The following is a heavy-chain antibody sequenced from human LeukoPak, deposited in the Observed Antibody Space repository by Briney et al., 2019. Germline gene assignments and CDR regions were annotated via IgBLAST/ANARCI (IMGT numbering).Heavy chain of an antibody. J-gene: IGHJ4*02. CDR1: GFTFSSYT. Sequence: GGSLRLSCVASGFTFSSYTMNWVRQAPGKGLEWVSAISGRSDPIHYADSVRGRFTISRDNAKNSLYLQMSSLTADDTAMYYCASDFFDGSGHYHDAYWGQGTLVTVSS. D-gene: IGHD6-19*01. CDR2: ISGRSDPI. V-gene: IGHV3-21*01. CDR3: ASDFFDGSGHYHDAY.